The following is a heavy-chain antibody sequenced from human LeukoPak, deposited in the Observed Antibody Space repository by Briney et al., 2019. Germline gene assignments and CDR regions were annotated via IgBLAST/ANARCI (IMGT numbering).Heavy chain of an antibody. CDR2: ISSSGSTI. V-gene: IGHV3-48*03. J-gene: IGHJ4*02. CDR3: ARIARDSSGYYYFDY. Sequence: GGSLRLSCAASGFTFSSYEMNWVRQAPGKGLEWVSYISSSGSTIYYADSVKGRFTISRDNAKNSLYLQMNSLRAEDTAVYYCARIARDSSGYYYFDYWGQGTLVTVSS. CDR1: GFTFSSYE. D-gene: IGHD3-22*01.